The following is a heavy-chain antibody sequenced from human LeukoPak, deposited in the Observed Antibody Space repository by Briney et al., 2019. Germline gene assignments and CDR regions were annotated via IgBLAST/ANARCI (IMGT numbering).Heavy chain of an antibody. J-gene: IGHJ3*02. V-gene: IGHV1-8*01. CDR2: MNPNSGNT. Sequence: ASVKVSCKASGYTFTSYDINWVRRATGQGLEWMGWMNPNSGNTGYAQKFQGRVTMTRNTSISTAYMELSSLRSEDTAVYYCARGPRWTHDAFDIWGQGTMVTVSS. D-gene: IGHD4-23*01. CDR3: ARGPRWTHDAFDI. CDR1: GYTFTSYD.